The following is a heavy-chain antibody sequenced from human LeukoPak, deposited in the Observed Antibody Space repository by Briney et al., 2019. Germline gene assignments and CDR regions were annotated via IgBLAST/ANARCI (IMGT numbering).Heavy chain of an antibody. CDR1: GFTFSSYG. Sequence: GGSLRLSCAASGFTFSSYGMHWVRQAPGKGLEWVAVIWYDGSNKYYADSVKGRFTISRDNSKNTLYLQMNSLRAEDTAVYYCARGGRLYYDSSGYGDAFDISGQGTIGTVSS. V-gene: IGHV3-33*01. D-gene: IGHD3-22*01. CDR3: ARGGRLYYDSSGYGDAFDI. J-gene: IGHJ3*02. CDR2: IWYDGSNK.